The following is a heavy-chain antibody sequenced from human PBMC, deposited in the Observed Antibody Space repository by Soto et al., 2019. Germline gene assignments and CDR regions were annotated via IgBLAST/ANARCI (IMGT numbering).Heavy chain of an antibody. CDR3: ARETGENWTYEAH. CDR2: ITINGNT. V-gene: IGHV4-4*07. D-gene: IGHD1-7*01. Sequence: QVQQQESGPGLVKPSDTLSLTCRVSGAYISAFSWSWIRQPAGTGLEWIGRITINGNTQKNPSFKRRVTMSIDTSRHHFSLNLQSATAAATALYYCARETGENWTYEAHWGPGTLVTVSS. CDR1: GAYISAFS. J-gene: IGHJ1*01.